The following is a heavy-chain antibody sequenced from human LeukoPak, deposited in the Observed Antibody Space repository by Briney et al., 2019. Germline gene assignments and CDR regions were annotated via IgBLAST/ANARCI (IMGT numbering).Heavy chain of an antibody. CDR2: IYYSGST. Sequence: PSETLSLTCTVSGGSISSSSYYWGWIRQPPGKGLEWIGSIYYSGSTYYNPSLKSRVTISVDTSKNQFSLKLSSVTAADTAVYYCARGGAVAGEVYFDYWGQGTLVTVSS. J-gene: IGHJ4*02. V-gene: IGHV4-39*01. CDR1: GGSISSSSYY. D-gene: IGHD6-19*01. CDR3: ARGGAVAGEVYFDY.